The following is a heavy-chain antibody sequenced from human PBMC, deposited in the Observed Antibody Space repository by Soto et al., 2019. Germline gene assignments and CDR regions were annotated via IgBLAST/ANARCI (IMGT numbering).Heavy chain of an antibody. CDR3: ARDGLYGDYEGGWFDP. CDR2: INPNSGGT. Sequence: ASVKVSCKASGYTFTGYYMHWVRQAPGQGLEWMGWINPNSGGTNYAQKFQGRVTMTRDTSISTAYMELSRLRSDDTAVYYCARDGLYGDYEGGWFDPWGQGTLVTASS. J-gene: IGHJ5*02. V-gene: IGHV1-2*02. D-gene: IGHD4-17*01. CDR1: GYTFTGYY.